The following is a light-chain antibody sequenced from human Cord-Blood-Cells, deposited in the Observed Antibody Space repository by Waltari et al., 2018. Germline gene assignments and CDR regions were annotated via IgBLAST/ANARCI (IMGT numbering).Light chain of an antibody. J-gene: IGKJ1*01. Sequence: DIQMTQSPSSLPTSVGYRGTITCRASQGISNYLAWYQQKPGKVPKLLIYAASTLQSGVPSRFSGSGSGTDFTLTISSLQPEDVATYYCQKYNSAPWTFGQGTKVEIK. CDR2: AAS. V-gene: IGKV1-27*01. CDR1: QGISNY. CDR3: QKYNSAPWT.